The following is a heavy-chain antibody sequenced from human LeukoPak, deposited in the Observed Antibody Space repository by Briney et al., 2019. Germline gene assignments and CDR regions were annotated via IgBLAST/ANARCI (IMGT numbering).Heavy chain of an antibody. Sequence: ASVKVSCKASGYTFTGYYIHWVRQAPGQGLEWMGWINPNSGGTNDAQKFQGRVTMTRDTSISTVYMELSRLRSDDTAVYYCARDLSPLSSVRLGYDAFNIWGQGTMVTVSS. CDR3: ARDLSPLSSVRLGYDAFNI. CDR2: INPNSGGT. D-gene: IGHD5-12*01. J-gene: IGHJ3*02. V-gene: IGHV1-2*02. CDR1: GYTFTGYY.